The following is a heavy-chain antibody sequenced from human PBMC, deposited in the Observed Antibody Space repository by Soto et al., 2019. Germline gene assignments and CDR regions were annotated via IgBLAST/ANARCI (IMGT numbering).Heavy chain of an antibody. D-gene: IGHD6-19*01. J-gene: IGHJ4*02. CDR3: ATLPRGRSGLYGSDGYFDY. Sequence: APVKVTCKVPGYTITELSMHSVRQAPGKGLDGMGGFDPEAGETIYAQKFQGRVTMSEDPSTDTAYMELSSLRSEDTAVYYCATLPRGRSGLYGSDGYFDYWGQGTLVTGSS. CDR1: GYTITELS. V-gene: IGHV1-24*01. CDR2: FDPEAGET.